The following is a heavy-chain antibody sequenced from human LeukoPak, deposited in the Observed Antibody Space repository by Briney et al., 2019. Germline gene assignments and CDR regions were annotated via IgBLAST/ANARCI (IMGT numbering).Heavy chain of an antibody. CDR3: ARGPLLRFLEWFDYYYYYYMDV. CDR1: GYTFTGYY. D-gene: IGHD3-3*01. J-gene: IGHJ6*03. V-gene: IGHV1-2*02. CDR2: INPNSGGT. Sequence: ASVKVSCKASGYTFTGYYMHWVRQAPGQGLEWMGWINPNSGGTNYAQKFQGRVTMTRDTSISTAYMELSRLRSDDTAVYYCARGPLLRFLEWFDYYYYYYMDVWGKGTTVTVSS.